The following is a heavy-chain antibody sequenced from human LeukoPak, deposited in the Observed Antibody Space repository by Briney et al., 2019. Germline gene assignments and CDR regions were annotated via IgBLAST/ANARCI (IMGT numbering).Heavy chain of an antibody. CDR3: ARDHYDILTGYNYGMDV. D-gene: IGHD3-9*01. Sequence: SETLSLTCTVSGGSISSYYWSWIRQPPGKGLEWIGYIYYSGSTNYNPSLKSRVTISVDTSKNQFSLMLSSVTAADTAVYYCARDHYDILTGYNYGMDVWGQGTTVTVSS. V-gene: IGHV4-59*01. CDR1: GGSISSYY. CDR2: IYYSGST. J-gene: IGHJ6*02.